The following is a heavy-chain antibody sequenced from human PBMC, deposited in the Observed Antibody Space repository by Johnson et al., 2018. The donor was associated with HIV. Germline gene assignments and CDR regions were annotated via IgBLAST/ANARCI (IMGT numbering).Heavy chain of an antibody. CDR2: ISSSGTTI. CDR3: ARGLGDSSGYTDAFDI. J-gene: IGHJ3*02. V-gene: IGHV3-48*04. CDR1: GFTFSSYW. Sequence: MLLVESGGGVVQPGRSLRLSCAASGFTFSSYWMHWVRQAPGKGLVWVSCISSSGTTIYYADSMKGRFTISRDNAKNTLYLQMNSLRAEDTAVYYCARGLGDSSGYTDAFDIWGQGTMVTVSS. D-gene: IGHD3-22*01.